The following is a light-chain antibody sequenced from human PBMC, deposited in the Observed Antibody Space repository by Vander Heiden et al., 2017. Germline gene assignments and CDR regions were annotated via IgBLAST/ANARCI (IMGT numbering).Light chain of an antibody. CDR3: AAWDDSLNGVV. CDR1: SSNIGSNT. J-gene: IGLJ2*01. Sequence: SVLTPPPSASGTPGHRVTLSCSGSSSNIGSNTVSWYQQLPGTAPKLLIYSNNQRPSGVPDRFSGSKSGTSASLAISGLQSEDEADYYCAAWDDSLNGVVFGGGTKLTVL. CDR2: SNN. V-gene: IGLV1-44*01.